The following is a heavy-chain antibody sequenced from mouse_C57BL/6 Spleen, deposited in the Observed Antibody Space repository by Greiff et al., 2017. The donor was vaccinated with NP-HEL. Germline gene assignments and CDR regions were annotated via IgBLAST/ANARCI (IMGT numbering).Heavy chain of an antibody. CDR3: ARSGDYDVDY. D-gene: IGHD2-4*01. CDR1: GYTFTSSW. V-gene: IGHV1-55*01. J-gene: IGHJ2*01. CDR2: IYPGSGST. Sequence: QVQLQQSGAELVKPGASVKMSCKASGYTFTSSWITWVKQRPGQGLEWIGDIYPGSGSTNYNEKFKSKATLTVDTSSRTAYMQLSSLTSEDAAVYYCARSGDYDVDYWGQGTTLTVSS.